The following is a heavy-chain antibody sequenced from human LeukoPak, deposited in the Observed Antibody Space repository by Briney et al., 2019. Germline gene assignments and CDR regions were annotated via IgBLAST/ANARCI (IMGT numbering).Heavy chain of an antibody. V-gene: IGHV3-23*01. CDR3: AKVGVTMVRGVLPPWYYYMDV. D-gene: IGHD3-10*01. J-gene: IGHJ6*03. Sequence: PGGSLRLSCAASGFTFSSYAMSWVRQAPGKGLEWVSAISGSGVTTYYADSVKGRFTISRDNSKNTLYLQMNSLRAEDTAVYYCAKVGVTMVRGVLPPWYYYMDVWGKGTTVTVSS. CDR2: ISGSGVTT. CDR1: GFTFSSYA.